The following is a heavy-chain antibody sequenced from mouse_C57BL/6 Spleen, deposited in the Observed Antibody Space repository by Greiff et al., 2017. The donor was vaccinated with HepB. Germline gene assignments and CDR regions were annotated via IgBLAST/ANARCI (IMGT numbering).Heavy chain of an antibody. Sequence: VQLKESGPGLVKPSQSLSLTCSVTGYSITSGYYWNWIRQFPGNKLEWMGYISYDGSNNYNPSLKNRISITRDTSKNQFFLKLNSVTTEDTATYYRARAQAYYGSSYVWYFDVWGTGTTVTVSS. V-gene: IGHV3-6*01. CDR3: ARAQAYYGSSYVWYFDV. D-gene: IGHD1-1*01. J-gene: IGHJ1*03. CDR1: GYSITSGYY. CDR2: ISYDGSN.